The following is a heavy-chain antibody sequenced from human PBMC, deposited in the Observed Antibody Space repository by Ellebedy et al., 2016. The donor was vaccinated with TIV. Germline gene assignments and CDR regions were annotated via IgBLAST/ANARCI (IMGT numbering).Heavy chain of an antibody. Sequence: ASVKVSCKASGGTFSRYGINWVRQAPGQGLEWMGGIIPIFGTVNYAQKFQGRVTITADESTSTAYMELYSLRSEDTAVYYCASEVSSSSWYSRAFDIWGQGTVVSVSS. V-gene: IGHV1-69*13. CDR2: IIPIFGTV. CDR1: GGTFSRYG. D-gene: IGHD6-13*01. J-gene: IGHJ3*02. CDR3: ASEVSSSSWYSRAFDI.